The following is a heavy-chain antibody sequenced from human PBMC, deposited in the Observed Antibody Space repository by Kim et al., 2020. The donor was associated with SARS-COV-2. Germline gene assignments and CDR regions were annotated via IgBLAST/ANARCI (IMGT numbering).Heavy chain of an antibody. J-gene: IGHJ4*02. Sequence: SETLSLTCAVYGGSFSGYYWSWIRQPPGKGLEWIGEINHSGSTNYNPSLKSRVTISVDTSKNQFSLKLSSVTAADTAVYYCARGACSSTSCYYFDYWGQGTLVTVSS. CDR1: GGSFSGYY. D-gene: IGHD2-2*01. V-gene: IGHV4-34*01. CDR2: INHSGST. CDR3: ARGACSSTSCYYFDY.